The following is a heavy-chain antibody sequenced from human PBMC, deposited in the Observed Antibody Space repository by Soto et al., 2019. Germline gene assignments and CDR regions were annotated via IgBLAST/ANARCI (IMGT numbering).Heavy chain of an antibody. CDR3: ARPGEVDYYGSGSYPRDYYYGMDV. J-gene: IGHJ6*02. V-gene: IGHV4-39*01. D-gene: IGHD3-10*01. Sequence: SETLSLTCTASGGSISSSSYYWGWIRQPPGKGLEWIGSIYYSGSTYYNPSLKSRVTISVDTSKNQFSLKLSSVTAADTAVYYCARPGEVDYYGSGSYPRDYYYGMDVWGQGTTVTVSS. CDR2: IYYSGST. CDR1: GGSISSSSYY.